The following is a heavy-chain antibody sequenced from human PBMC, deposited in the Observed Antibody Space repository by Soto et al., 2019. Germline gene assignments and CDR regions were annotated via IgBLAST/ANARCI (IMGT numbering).Heavy chain of an antibody. D-gene: IGHD3-22*01. CDR3: AKDGDDSRPPDAFDL. Sequence: GGSLRLSCVASVLTFCTHAMTWVRQAPGKGPEWVASITGGGTTHYAASARGRFTISRDNSKNTLYLEMNTLRAEDTAVYYCAKDGDDSRPPDAFDLWGQGTMVTVSS. V-gene: IGHV3-23*01. J-gene: IGHJ3*01. CDR1: VLTFCTHA. CDR2: ITGGGTT.